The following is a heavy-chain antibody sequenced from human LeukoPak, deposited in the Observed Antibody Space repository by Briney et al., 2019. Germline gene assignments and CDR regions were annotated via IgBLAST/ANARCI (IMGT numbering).Heavy chain of an antibody. D-gene: IGHD1-26*01. J-gene: IGHJ4*02. CDR1: GGSISRGGYS. CDR3: ARDRRPGAREFDY. V-gene: IGHV4-30-2*01. Sequence: TSETLSLTCAVSGGSISRGGYSWSWIRQPPGKGLEWIGYIYHSGSTYYNPSLKSRVTISVDRSKNQFSLKLSSVTAADTAVYYCARDRRPGAREFDYWGQGTLVTVSS. CDR2: IYHSGST.